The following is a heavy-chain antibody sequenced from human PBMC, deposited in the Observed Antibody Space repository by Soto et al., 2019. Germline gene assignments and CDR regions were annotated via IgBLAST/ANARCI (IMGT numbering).Heavy chain of an antibody. J-gene: IGHJ6*02. V-gene: IGHV1-8*01. D-gene: IGHD1-20*01. CDR2: MSPNTGKT. CDR1: GYTFTSYD. Sequence: ASAKVSCKASGYTFTSYDINWVRQAPGQGLEWMGWMSPNTGKTVYAQKFQGRISLTRDTSINTAYMELSSLRSEDSALYYCAKHNTSVFGMDVWGQGTTVTVSS. CDR3: AKHNTSVFGMDV.